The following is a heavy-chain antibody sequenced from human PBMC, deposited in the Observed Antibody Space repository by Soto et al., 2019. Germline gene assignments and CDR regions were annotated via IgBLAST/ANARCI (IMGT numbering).Heavy chain of an antibody. Sequence: SETLSLTCTVSGGSISSYYWSWIRQPAGKGLEWIGRIYTSGSTNYNPSLKSRVTMSVDTSKNQFSLKLSSVTAADTAVYYCARDTYYDFWSGYLPGPDYYYYGMDVWGQGTTVTVS. CDR2: IYTSGST. CDR1: GGSISSYY. CDR3: ARDTYYDFWSGYLPGPDYYYYGMDV. J-gene: IGHJ6*02. D-gene: IGHD3-3*01. V-gene: IGHV4-4*07.